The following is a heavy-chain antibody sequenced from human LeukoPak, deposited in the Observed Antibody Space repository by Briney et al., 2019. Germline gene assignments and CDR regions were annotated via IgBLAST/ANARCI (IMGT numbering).Heavy chain of an antibody. CDR2: INPNSGGT. CDR1: GYTFTGYY. D-gene: IGHD3-3*02. CDR3: ARDLGSIFGVVMKR. J-gene: IGHJ4*02. V-gene: IGHV1-2*02. Sequence: ASVKVSCKASGYTFTGYYVHWVRQAPRQGLEWMGWINPNSGGTNYAQKFQGRVTMTRDTSISTAYMELSRLRSDDTAVYYCARDLGSIFGVVMKRWGQGTLVTVSS.